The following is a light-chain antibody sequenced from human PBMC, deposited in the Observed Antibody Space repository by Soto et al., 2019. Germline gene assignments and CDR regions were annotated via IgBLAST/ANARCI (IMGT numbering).Light chain of an antibody. Sequence: EIVLTQSPATLSLSPGERATLSCAATQNVSSSYLAWYQQKPGLAPRTLIYDVSNRATGIPDRFSGSGSGTDFTLTISRLEPEDFAVYYCQQYGSSPLYTFGQGTKLESK. CDR1: QNVSSSY. V-gene: IGKV3D-20*01. J-gene: IGKJ2*01. CDR2: DVS. CDR3: QQYGSSPLYT.